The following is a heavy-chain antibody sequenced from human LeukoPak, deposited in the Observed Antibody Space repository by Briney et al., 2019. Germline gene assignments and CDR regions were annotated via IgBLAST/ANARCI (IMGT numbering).Heavy chain of an antibody. J-gene: IGHJ3*02. CDR3: ASGIAARRETAFDI. CDR1: GFTFSSYE. Sequence: PGGSLRLSCASSGFTFSSYEMNWVRQAPGKGLEWVSYISSSGSTIYYADSVKGRFTISRDNAKNSLYLQMNSLRADDTAVYYCASGIAARRETAFDIWAQGIMVTVSS. D-gene: IGHD6-6*01. CDR2: ISSSGSTI. V-gene: IGHV3-48*03.